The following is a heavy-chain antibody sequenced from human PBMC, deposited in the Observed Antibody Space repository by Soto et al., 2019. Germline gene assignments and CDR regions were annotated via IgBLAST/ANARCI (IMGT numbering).Heavy chain of an antibody. CDR3: ATAEVDY. Sequence: TGGSLRLSCAVAGYTFGNHWMHWVRQAPGKGLEWVSRMNSDGSIINYADSVKGRFTVSRDNAKNTLYLQMDSLRVEDTAVYYCATAEVDYWGPGTLVTVPQ. CDR2: MNSDGSII. CDR1: GYTFGNHW. V-gene: IGHV3-74*01. J-gene: IGHJ4*02.